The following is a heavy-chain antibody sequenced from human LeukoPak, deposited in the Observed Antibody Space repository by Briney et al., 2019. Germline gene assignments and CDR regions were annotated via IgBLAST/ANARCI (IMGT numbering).Heavy chain of an antibody. CDR3: VTDLGSGRRGDAFDF. CDR1: GFTFTNAY. J-gene: IGHJ3*01. Sequence: GGSLRLSCAASGFTFTNAYMNWVRQAPGKGLEWVGRVKSKTDGGTRDYAAVVKGRFTISRDDSSNTLYLQMSSLKTGDTAVYFCVTDLGSGRRGDAFDFWGQGTMVTVSS. CDR2: VKSKTDGGTR. V-gene: IGHV3-15*07. D-gene: IGHD3-10*01.